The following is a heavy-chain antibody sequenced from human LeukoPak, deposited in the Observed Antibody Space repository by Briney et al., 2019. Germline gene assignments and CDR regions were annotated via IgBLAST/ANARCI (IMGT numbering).Heavy chain of an antibody. CDR3: VREKMLFQFDY. D-gene: IGHD2-8*01. Sequence: GGSLRLSCAASGFTFSSYAMSWVRQAPGKGLQWVSYISSSSSTTYYGDFVKGRFTISRDNAKNALYLEMNSLRVEDTAVYYCVREKMLFQFDYWGQGILVTVSS. V-gene: IGHV3-48*04. CDR2: ISSSSSTT. J-gene: IGHJ4*02. CDR1: GFTFSSYA.